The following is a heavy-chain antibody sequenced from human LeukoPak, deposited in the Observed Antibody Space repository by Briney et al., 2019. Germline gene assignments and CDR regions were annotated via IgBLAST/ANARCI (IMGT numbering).Heavy chain of an antibody. CDR3: ARSLFAEDIAVAGIVWFDP. D-gene: IGHD6-19*01. CDR1: GGTFSSYA. Sequence: GASVKVSCKASGGTFSSYAISWVRQAPGQGLEWMGGIIPIFGTANYAQKFQGRVTITADKSASTAYMELSSLRSEDMAVYYCARSLFAEDIAVAGIVWFDPWGQGTLVTVSS. CDR2: IIPIFGTA. J-gene: IGHJ5*02. V-gene: IGHV1-69*06.